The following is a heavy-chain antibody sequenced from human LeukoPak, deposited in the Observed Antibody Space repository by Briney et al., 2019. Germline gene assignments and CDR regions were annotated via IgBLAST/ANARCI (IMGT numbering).Heavy chain of an antibody. CDR3: ARDPRTGGYSYGLGY. J-gene: IGHJ4*02. Sequence: ASVKVSCKPSGGTFSNYAIIWVRQAPGQGLDWMGGIIPSFGTANYSQKFQGRVTITADESTSTAYMELCSLRSEDTAIYYCARDPRTGGYSYGLGYWGQGTLVTVSS. CDR1: GGTFSNYA. D-gene: IGHD5-18*01. CDR2: IIPSFGTA. V-gene: IGHV1-69*13.